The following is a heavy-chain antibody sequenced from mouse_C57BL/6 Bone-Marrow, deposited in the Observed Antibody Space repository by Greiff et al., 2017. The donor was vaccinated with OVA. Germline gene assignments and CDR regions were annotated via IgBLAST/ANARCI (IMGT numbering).Heavy chain of an antibody. D-gene: IGHD3-3*01. J-gene: IGHJ2*01. V-gene: IGHV5-4*01. CDR3: ARDGNGGTYYFDY. CDR1: GFTFSSSA. Sequence: DVKLVESGGGLVKPGGSLKLSCAASGFTFSSSAMSWVRQTPEKRLEWVATISDGGSYTYYPDNVKGRFTISRDNAKNHLYLQMSHLKSEDTAMYYCARDGNGGTYYFDYWGQGTTLTVSS. CDR2: ISDGGSYT.